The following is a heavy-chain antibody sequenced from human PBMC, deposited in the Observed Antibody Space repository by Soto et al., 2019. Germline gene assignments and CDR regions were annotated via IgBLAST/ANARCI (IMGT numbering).Heavy chain of an antibody. CDR3: TRSIAARPVIWFDP. CDR2: IRSKAYGGTT. CDR1: GFTFGDYA. V-gene: IGHV3-49*03. D-gene: IGHD6-6*01. J-gene: IGHJ5*02. Sequence: GGSLRLSCTASGFTFGDYAMSWFRQAPGKGLEWVGFIRSKAYGGTTEYAASVKGRFTISRDDSRSIAYLQMNSLKTEDTAVYYCTRSIAARPVIWFDPWGQGTLVTVS.